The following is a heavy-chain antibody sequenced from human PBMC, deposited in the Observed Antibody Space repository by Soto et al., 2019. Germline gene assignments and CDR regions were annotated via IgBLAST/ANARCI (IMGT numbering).Heavy chain of an antibody. CDR3: ARGNHRWLQLWYFDL. Sequence: QVQLVHSGAEVKKPGSSVKVSCKASGGTFSNYPISWVRQAPGQGLEWMGGIIPIFGTVNYAQKFQGRVTITADESTSTAYMELSSLRSEDTAVYYCARGNHRWLQLWYFDLWGRGTLVTVSS. CDR2: IIPIFGTV. CDR1: GGTFSNYP. V-gene: IGHV1-69*12. J-gene: IGHJ2*01. D-gene: IGHD5-12*01.